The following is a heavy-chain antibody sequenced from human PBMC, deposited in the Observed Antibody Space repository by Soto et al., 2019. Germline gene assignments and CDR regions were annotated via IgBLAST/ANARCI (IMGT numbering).Heavy chain of an antibody. CDR3: ARRSPGITIFGVVPKGLFYYYYGMDV. Sequence: SVKVSCKAPGGTFSSYAISWVRQAPGQGLEWMGGIIPIFGTANYAQKFQGRVTITADESTSTAYMELSSLRSEDTAVYYCARRSPGITIFGVVPKGLFYYYYGMDVWGQGTTVTVSS. D-gene: IGHD3-3*01. CDR1: GGTFSSYA. CDR2: IIPIFGTA. J-gene: IGHJ6*02. V-gene: IGHV1-69*13.